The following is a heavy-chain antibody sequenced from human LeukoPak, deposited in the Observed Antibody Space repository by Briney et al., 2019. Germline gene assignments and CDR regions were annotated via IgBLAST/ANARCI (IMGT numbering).Heavy chain of an antibody. Sequence: ASVKVSCKASGYTFTSYDINWVRQATGQGLEWMGWMNPNSGNTGYAQKFQGRVTITRNTSISTAYMELSSLRSEDTAVYYCARGRTHVYYDFWSGYQNYYYMDVWGKGTTVTVPS. CDR2: MNPNSGNT. CDR3: ARGRTHVYYDFWSGYQNYYYMDV. J-gene: IGHJ6*03. V-gene: IGHV1-8*03. CDR1: GYTFTSYD. D-gene: IGHD3-3*01.